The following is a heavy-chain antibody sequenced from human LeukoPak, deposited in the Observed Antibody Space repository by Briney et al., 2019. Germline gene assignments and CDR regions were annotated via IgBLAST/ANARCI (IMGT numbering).Heavy chain of an antibody. D-gene: IGHD4-23*01. CDR1: GFTFTGYY. Sequence: ASVKVSCKASGFTFTGYYIHWVRQAPGQGLEWMGWVNPNSGGTNYAQMFQGRVTMTRDTSINTAYMELSGLRSDDTAVYYCARDSYGGDWSLGYWGQATLVTVSS. J-gene: IGHJ4*02. CDR3: ARDSYGGDWSLGY. V-gene: IGHV1-2*02. CDR2: VNPNSGGT.